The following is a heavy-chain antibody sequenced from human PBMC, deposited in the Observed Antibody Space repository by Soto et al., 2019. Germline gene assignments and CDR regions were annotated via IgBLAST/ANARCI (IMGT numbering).Heavy chain of an antibody. J-gene: IGHJ3*02. V-gene: IGHV3-23*01. CDR1: GFTFGNYA. Sequence: EVQLLESGGGLVQPGGSLRLSCAASGFTFGNYAMIWVRQAPGKGLEWVSSISGGGDGTYYADSVRGRFTISRENSGNTVYLQMNILRGEDTAVYYCAIKGLGSLATYCSTGDFHYAFDIWGQGTMVTVSS. D-gene: IGHD2-8*01. CDR2: ISGGGDGT. CDR3: AIKGLGSLATYCSTGDFHYAFDI.